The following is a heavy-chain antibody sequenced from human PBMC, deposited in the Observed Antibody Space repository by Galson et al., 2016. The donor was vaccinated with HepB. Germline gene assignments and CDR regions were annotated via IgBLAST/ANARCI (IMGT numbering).Heavy chain of an antibody. J-gene: IGHJ4*02. V-gene: IGHV3-74*01. CDR3: VRGAAIDF. CDR1: GFTFSSQW. CDR2: MNNDESSI. Sequence: SLRLSCAASGFTFSSQWMNWVRQGPGKGLEWVSRMNNDESSINYADSVKGRFTISRDNAKNTLYLQMSSLGAEDTGVYYCVRGAAIDFWGQGTLITVSS.